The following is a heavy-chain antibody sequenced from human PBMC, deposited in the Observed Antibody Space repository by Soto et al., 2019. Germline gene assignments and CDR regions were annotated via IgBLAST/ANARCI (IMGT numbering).Heavy chain of an antibody. D-gene: IGHD3-3*02. CDR1: GYAFTSYG. CDR3: ARDPRHLTGVFQH. J-gene: IGHJ1*01. Sequence: ASVKVSCKASGYAFTSYGISWVRQAPGQGLEWMGWISAYNGNTNYAQKLQGRVTMTTDTSTSTAYMGLRSLRSDDTDVYYCARDPRHLTGVFQHWGQGTLVTVSS. CDR2: ISAYNGNT. V-gene: IGHV1-18*04.